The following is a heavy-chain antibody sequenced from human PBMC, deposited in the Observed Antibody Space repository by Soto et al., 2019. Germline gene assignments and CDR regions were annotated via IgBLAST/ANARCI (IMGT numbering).Heavy chain of an antibody. Sequence: ASVKVSCKTSGYTFTGYYIHWVRQAPGQGLEWMGWINPKSGGTNYTEKFQGWVTMTRDTSISTTYMELSRLTSDDTAIYYCARGDSTDCSNGVCSFFYNHDMDVWGQGTTVTVSS. D-gene: IGHD2-8*01. V-gene: IGHV1-2*04. J-gene: IGHJ6*02. CDR1: GYTFTGYY. CDR3: ARGDSTDCSNGVCSFFYNHDMDV. CDR2: INPKSGGT.